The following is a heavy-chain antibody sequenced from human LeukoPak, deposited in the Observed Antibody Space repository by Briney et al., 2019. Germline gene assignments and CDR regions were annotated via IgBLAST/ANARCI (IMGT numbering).Heavy chain of an antibody. J-gene: IGHJ5*02. Sequence: SETLSLTSAVYGGSFSGYYWSWVRQPPGKGLEWIGEINHSGSTNYNPSLKSRVTILGDTSKNQFSLKLSSVTAADTAVYYCARGGSRDGLIPWGQGTLVTVSS. D-gene: IGHD5-24*01. V-gene: IGHV4-34*01. CDR2: INHSGST. CDR1: GGSFSGYY. CDR3: ARGGSRDGLIP.